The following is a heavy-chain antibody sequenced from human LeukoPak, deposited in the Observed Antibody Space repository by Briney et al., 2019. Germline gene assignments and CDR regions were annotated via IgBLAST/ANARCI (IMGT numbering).Heavy chain of an antibody. CDR3: TRHSSYYDSSGYYSY. D-gene: IGHD3-22*01. J-gene: IGHJ4*02. Sequence: GGSLKLSCAASGFTFRGSDMHWVRQASGKGLEGVGRIRSKANSYATAYAASVNGRLTISRDDSKTTAYLQMTSLKNEDTAVYFCTRHSSYYDSSGYYSYWGQGTLVTVSS. CDR1: GFTFRGSD. V-gene: IGHV3-73*01. CDR2: IRSKANSYAT.